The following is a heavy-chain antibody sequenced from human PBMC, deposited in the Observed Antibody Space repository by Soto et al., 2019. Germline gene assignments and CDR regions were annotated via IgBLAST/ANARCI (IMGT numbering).Heavy chain of an antibody. CDR2: MNPNSGST. V-gene: IGHV1-8*01. CDR1: GYTFTSYD. CDR3: ARQPIVGATFGAHGMDV. D-gene: IGHD1-26*01. J-gene: IGHJ6*02. Sequence: GASVKVSCKASGYTFTSYDINWVRQATGQGLEWMGWMNPNSGSTGYAQKFQGRVTMTRNTSISTAYMELSSLRSEDTAVYYCARQPIVGATFGAHGMDVWGQGTTVTVSS.